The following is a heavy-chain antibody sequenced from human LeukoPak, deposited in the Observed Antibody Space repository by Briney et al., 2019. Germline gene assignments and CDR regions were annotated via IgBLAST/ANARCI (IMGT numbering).Heavy chain of an antibody. CDR1: GGSISSGGYY. CDR2: ISYSGST. D-gene: IGHD5-24*01. J-gene: IGHJ4*02. CDR3: GRSDGYNFNF. V-gene: IGHV4-30-4*08. Sequence: SETLSLTCTVSGGSISSGGYYWSWIRQHPGKGLEWIGYISYSGSTYYNPSLKSRVAISIDTSKSQFSLKLSSVTAADTAVYYCGRSDGYNFNFWGQGTLVTVSS.